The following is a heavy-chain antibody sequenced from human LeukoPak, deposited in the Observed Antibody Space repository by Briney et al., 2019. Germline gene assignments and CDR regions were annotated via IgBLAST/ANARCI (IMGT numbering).Heavy chain of an antibody. J-gene: IGHJ6*02. Sequence: PSETLSLTCTVSGGSISRGGYYWSWIRQHPGKGLEWIGYIDYSGSTYYNPSLKSRVTISVDTSKNQFSLKLSSVTAADTAVFYCARDLAGMDVWGQGTTVTVSS. CDR2: IDYSGST. CDR1: GGSISRGGYY. D-gene: IGHD3-16*01. CDR3: ARDLAGMDV. V-gene: IGHV4-31*03.